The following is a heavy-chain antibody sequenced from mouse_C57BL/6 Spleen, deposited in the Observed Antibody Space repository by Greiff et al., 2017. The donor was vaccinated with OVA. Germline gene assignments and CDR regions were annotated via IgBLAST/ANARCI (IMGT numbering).Heavy chain of an antibody. J-gene: IGHJ1*03. CDR3: ARGITTVVAPYFDV. D-gene: IGHD1-1*01. Sequence: VQLQQSGAELMKPGASVKLSCKATGYTFTGYWIEWVKQRPGHGLEWIGEILPGSGSTNYTEKFKGKATFTADTSSNTAYMQLSSLTTEDSAIYYCARGITTVVAPYFDVWGTGTTVTGAS. CDR1: GYTFTGYW. V-gene: IGHV1-9*01. CDR2: ILPGSGST.